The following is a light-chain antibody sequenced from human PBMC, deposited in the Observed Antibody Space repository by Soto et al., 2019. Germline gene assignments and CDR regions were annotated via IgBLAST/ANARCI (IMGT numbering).Light chain of an antibody. CDR3: QQYNNWPLVS. Sequence: EIGMTQSPGTLSVSPGERATLSCRASQGVGTNLAWYQPRPGQAPRLLIYASSTRATGIPARFSCRGSGTEFTLTISSLQSEDFALYYCQQYNNWPLVSFGQGTKLEIK. V-gene: IGKV3-15*01. CDR1: QGVGTN. J-gene: IGKJ2*01. CDR2: ASS.